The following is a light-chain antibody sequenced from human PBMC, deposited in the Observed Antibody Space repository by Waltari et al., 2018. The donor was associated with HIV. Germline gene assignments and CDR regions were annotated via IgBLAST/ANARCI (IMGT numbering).Light chain of an antibody. CDR2: SAF. V-gene: IGKV1-39*01. Sequence: DIQMTQFPSSLSATVGDRVTITCRASKSISRYLSWDQQKPGKAPKLLVDSAFSLQSGVSSRFSGSGSGTVFTLTISSLQPEDSATYYCHQSYLSPDTFGQGTRLEIK. CDR3: HQSYLSPDT. CDR1: KSISRY. J-gene: IGKJ2*01.